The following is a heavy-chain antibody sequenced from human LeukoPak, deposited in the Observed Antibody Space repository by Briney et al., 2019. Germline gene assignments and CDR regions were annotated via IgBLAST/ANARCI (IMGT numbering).Heavy chain of an antibody. Sequence: GGSLRLSCAASGFTFNSNGMSWVRQAPGKGLEWVSVISASGGSTYYADSVKGRFTISRDNSKNTLYLQMNSLRAEDTAVYYCAKSITMVRGGTFDYWGQGTLVTVSS. J-gene: IGHJ4*02. CDR3: AKSITMVRGGTFDY. V-gene: IGHV3-23*01. D-gene: IGHD3-10*01. CDR2: ISASGGST. CDR1: GFTFNSNG.